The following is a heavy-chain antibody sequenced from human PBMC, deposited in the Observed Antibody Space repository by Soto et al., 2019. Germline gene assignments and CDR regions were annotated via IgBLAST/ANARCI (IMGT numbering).Heavy chain of an antibody. J-gene: IGHJ6*02. CDR3: ARHGFGPLHGLVDV. V-gene: IGHV4-59*08. CDR2: INYDGYS. Sequence: QVQLQESGPGLVKPSETLSLTCTVSGGYITNYYCSWFRQPPGKGLEWICYINYDGYSAYNLSLKRRVTLPMDASKTQFSLMLESVTATDTAVYYCARHGFGPLHGLVDVWGPGTTVIVYS. CDR1: GGYITNYY. D-gene: IGHD3-10*01.